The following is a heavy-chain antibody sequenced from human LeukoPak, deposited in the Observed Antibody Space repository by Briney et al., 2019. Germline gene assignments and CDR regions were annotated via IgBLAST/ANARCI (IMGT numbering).Heavy chain of an antibody. CDR2: ISWNSGSI. V-gene: IGHV3-9*01. D-gene: IGHD6-13*01. J-gene: IGHJ4*02. Sequence: GGSLRLSCAASGFTFDDYAMHWVRQAPGKGLEWVSGISWNSGSIGYADSVKGRFTISRDNAKNSLYLQMNSLRVEDTALYFCAKSRSTWYVLDYWGQGTLVTVSS. CDR3: AKSRSTWYVLDY. CDR1: GFTFDDYA.